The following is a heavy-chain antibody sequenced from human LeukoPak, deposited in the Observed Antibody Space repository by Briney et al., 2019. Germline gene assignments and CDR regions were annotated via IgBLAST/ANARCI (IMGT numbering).Heavy chain of an antibody. D-gene: IGHD1-26*01. CDR3: ARAKYSGTYGGFDY. Sequence: ASVKVSCKASGYTFTCYYMHWVRQAPGQGLEWMGWINTNTGNPTYAQGFTGRFVFSLDTSVSTAYLQISSLKAEDTAVYYCARAKYSGTYGGFDYWGQGTLVTVSS. CDR2: INTNTGNP. CDR1: GYTFTCYY. V-gene: IGHV7-4-1*02. J-gene: IGHJ4*02.